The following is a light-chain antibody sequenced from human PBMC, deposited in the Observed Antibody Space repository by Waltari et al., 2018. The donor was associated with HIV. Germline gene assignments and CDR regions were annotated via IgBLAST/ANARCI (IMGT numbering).Light chain of an antibody. CDR1: ASPPRN. V-gene: IGLV3-10*01. CDR2: DNN. J-gene: IGLJ3*02. Sequence: YLLTHPPPGSVSSAQSASTPSPGDASPPRNAYWFHHASGPAPELVMYDNNKRPSGIPERFSGSTSGTTATLTISRAQVDDEADYYCYATDTTGYEGVFGGGTKLTVL. CDR3: YATDTTGYEGV.